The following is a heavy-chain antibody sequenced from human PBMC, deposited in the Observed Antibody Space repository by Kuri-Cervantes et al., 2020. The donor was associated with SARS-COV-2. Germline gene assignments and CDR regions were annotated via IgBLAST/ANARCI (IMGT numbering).Heavy chain of an antibody. CDR1: GGSFSGYY. CDR3: ASPGYSSGWDEYFQH. V-gene: IGHV4-34*01. J-gene: IGHJ1*01. D-gene: IGHD6-19*01. Sequence: SQTLSLTCAVYGGSFSGYYWSWIRQPPGKGLGWIGEINHSGSTNYNPSLKSRVSISVDTSKNQFSLKLSSVTAADTAVYYCASPGYSSGWDEYFQHWGQGTLVTVSS. CDR2: INHSGST.